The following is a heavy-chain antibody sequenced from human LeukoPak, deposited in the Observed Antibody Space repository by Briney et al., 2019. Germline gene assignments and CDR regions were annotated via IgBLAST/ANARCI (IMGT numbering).Heavy chain of an antibody. J-gene: IGHJ4*02. CDR3: ARGRYYPPRYDY. CDR2: INHSGST. V-gene: IGHV4-38-2*02. CDR1: GHSISSGYY. Sequence: SETLSLSCTVSGHSISSGYYWGWIRQPPGKGLEWIGEINHSGSTNYNPSLKSRVTISVDTSKNQFSLKLSSVTAADTAVYYCARGRYYPPRYDYWGQGTLVTVSS. D-gene: IGHD2/OR15-2a*01.